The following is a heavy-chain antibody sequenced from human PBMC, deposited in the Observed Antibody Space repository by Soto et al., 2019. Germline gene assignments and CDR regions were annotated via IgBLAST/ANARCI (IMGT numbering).Heavy chain of an antibody. V-gene: IGHV4-31*03. J-gene: IGHJ4*02. Sequence: QVQLQESGPGLVKPSQTLSLTCTVSGGSISSGGYYWSWIRQHPGKGLEWIGYIYYSGSTYYNPSLQRRVTISVDTSKNQFSLKLSSVTAADTAVYYCARPMHGNGGFDYWGQGTLVTVSS. CDR3: ARPMHGNGGFDY. D-gene: IGHD7-27*01. CDR1: GGSISSGGYY. CDR2: IYYSGST.